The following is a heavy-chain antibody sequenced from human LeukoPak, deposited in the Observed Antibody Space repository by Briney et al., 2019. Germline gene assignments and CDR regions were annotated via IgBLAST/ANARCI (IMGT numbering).Heavy chain of an antibody. J-gene: IGHJ3*02. CDR1: GFTFSNYG. Sequence: GGSLRLSCAASGFTFSNYGMHWVRQAPGKGLEWVAFILYDGSDKYYVDSVKGRFTISRDNSRNILYLQMNSLPADDTAVYYCAKNRVGHNYAEPFEIWGQGTMVRVCS. CDR2: ILYDGSDK. CDR3: AKNRVGHNYAEPFEI. V-gene: IGHV3-30*02. D-gene: IGHD5-24*01.